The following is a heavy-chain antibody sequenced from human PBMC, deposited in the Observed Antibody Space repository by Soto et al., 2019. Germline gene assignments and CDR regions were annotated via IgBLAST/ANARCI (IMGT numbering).Heavy chain of an antibody. V-gene: IGHV4-34*01. J-gene: IGHJ4*02. CDR1: GGSFNGYS. Sequence: SETLSLTCNVSGGSFNGYSWSWFRQTSGKGLEWIGDISYRGSTSYSPSLKSRLMISLDTSNNQFSLKVASVTAADTAVYYCARALLGFSYGYGGYFDPWGPGTLVTVSS. D-gene: IGHD3-16*01. CDR2: ISYRGST. CDR3: ARALLGFSYGYGGYFDP.